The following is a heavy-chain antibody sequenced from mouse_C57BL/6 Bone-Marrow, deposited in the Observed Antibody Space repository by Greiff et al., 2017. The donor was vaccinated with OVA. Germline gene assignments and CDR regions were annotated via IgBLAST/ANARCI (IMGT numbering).Heavy chain of an antibody. V-gene: IGHV3-8*01. CDR3: ARSLYYGSSHYAMDY. Sequence: EVMLVESGPGLAKPSQTLSLTCSVTGYSITSDYWNWIRKFPGNKLEYMGYISYSGSTYYNPSLKSRISITRDTSKNQYYLQLNSVTTEDTATYYCARSLYYGSSHYAMDYWGQGTSVTVSS. CDR2: ISYSGST. J-gene: IGHJ4*01. CDR1: GYSITSDY. D-gene: IGHD1-1*01.